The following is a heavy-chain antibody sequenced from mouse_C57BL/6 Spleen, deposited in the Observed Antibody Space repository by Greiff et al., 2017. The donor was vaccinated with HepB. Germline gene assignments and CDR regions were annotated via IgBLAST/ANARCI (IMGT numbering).Heavy chain of an antibody. CDR3: ARSRAYYSNYEDFDV. Sequence: VQLQESGPELVKPGASVKISCKASGYAFSSSWMNWVKQRPGKGLEWIGRIYPGDGDTNYNGKFKGKATLTADKSSSTAYMQLSSLTSEDSAVYFCARSRAYYSNYEDFDVWGTGTTVTVSS. CDR1: GYAFSSSW. J-gene: IGHJ1*03. V-gene: IGHV1-82*01. D-gene: IGHD2-5*01. CDR2: IYPGDGDT.